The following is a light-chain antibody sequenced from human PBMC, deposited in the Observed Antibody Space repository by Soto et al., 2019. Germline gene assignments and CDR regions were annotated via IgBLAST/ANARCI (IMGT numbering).Light chain of an antibody. CDR2: DVT. V-gene: IGLV2-11*01. Sequence: QSVLTQPRSVSGSPGQSVTISCTGTSSDVGGYEYVSWYQQHPGKAPKLMIYDVTKRPSGVPDRFSGSKSGNTASLTISGLQADDEADYYCCSYAGSYSFVVFGGGTQLTVL. J-gene: IGLJ2*01. CDR3: CSYAGSYSFVV. CDR1: SSDVGGYEY.